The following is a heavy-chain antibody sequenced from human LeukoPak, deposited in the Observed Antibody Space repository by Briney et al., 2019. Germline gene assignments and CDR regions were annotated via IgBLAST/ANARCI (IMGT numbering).Heavy chain of an antibody. CDR2: INPSGGST. CDR1: GYTFTSYG. Sequence: ASVKVSCKASGYTFTSYGISWVRQAPGQGLEWVGIINPSGGSTSYAQKFQGRVTMTRDTSTSTVYMELSSLRSEDTAVYYCARDRARITMIVVVSPRGMDVWGQGTTVTVSS. CDR3: ARDRARITMIVVVSPRGMDV. D-gene: IGHD3-22*01. V-gene: IGHV1-46*01. J-gene: IGHJ6*02.